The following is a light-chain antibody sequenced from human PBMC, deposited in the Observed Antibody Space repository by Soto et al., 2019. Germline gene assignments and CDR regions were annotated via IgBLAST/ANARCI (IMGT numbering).Light chain of an antibody. J-gene: IGKJ1*01. V-gene: IGKV3-15*01. CDR3: QQYNNWPLT. Sequence: EIVMTQSPATLSVSPGERATLSCRASQSVSSNLAWYQQKPGQAPRLLIYGASTRATGIPARFSGSGSGTEFTLTISSLQSEDFAVYYCQQYNNWPLTFGQGPKVEIK. CDR2: GAS. CDR1: QSVSSN.